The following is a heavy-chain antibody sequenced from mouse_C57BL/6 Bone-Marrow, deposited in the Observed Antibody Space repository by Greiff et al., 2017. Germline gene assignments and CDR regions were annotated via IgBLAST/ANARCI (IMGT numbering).Heavy chain of an antibody. CDR1: GFNIKDDY. CDR2: IDPENGDT. J-gene: IGHJ3*01. V-gene: IGHV14-4*01. Sequence: VQLKQSGAELVRPGASVTLSCTASGFNIKDDYMHWVKQRPEQGLEWIGWIDPENGDTEYASKFQGKATITADTSSNTAYLQLSSLTSEDTAVYYCTTPFYYDYDVNYWGQGTLVTVSA. CDR3: TTPFYYDYDVNY. D-gene: IGHD2-4*01.